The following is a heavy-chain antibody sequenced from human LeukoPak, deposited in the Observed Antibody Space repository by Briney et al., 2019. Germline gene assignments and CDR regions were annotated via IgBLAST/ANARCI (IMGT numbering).Heavy chain of an antibody. CDR1: GITFTTYP. V-gene: IGHV3-30-3*01. D-gene: IGHD2-2*01. CDR3: AREGYCSVTSCAYAMDV. J-gene: IGHJ6*02. Sequence: PGRSLRLSCAASGITFTTYPMHWVRQAPGKGLEWVAVILYDGSNEYYTDSVKGRFTISRDNSKNTLYLQMSSLRAEDTAFYYCAREGYCSVTSCAYAMDVWGQGTTVTVSS. CDR2: ILYDGSNE.